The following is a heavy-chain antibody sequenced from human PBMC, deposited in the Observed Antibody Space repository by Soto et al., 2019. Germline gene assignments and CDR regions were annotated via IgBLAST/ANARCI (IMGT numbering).Heavy chain of an antibody. J-gene: IGHJ4*02. Sequence: QVQLQESGPGLVKPSGTLSLTCAVSGDSISSDKWWSWVRRPPGKGLEWIGEIHHSGNSNYNPSLKRRVIIPVDKSKNQFSLNLSSVTDADTAVYYCARGERQQQRDYWGQGTLVTVSS. D-gene: IGHD6-25*01. CDR3: ARGERQQQRDY. CDR2: IHHSGNS. V-gene: IGHV4-4*02. CDR1: GDSISSDKW.